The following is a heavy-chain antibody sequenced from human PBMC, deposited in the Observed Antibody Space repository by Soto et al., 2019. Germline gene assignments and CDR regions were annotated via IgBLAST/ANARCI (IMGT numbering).Heavy chain of an antibody. CDR3: GNGGYYLVVDP. CDR1: GFTFSSYA. D-gene: IGHD3-3*01. J-gene: IGHJ5*02. V-gene: IGHV3-23*01. CDR2: ISGSGSST. Sequence: GGCLRLSCAASGFTFSSYAMSWVRQAPGKGLEWVSDISGSGSSTYYADSVKGRFTISRDNSKNTLYLQMNSLKAEDTAVYYCGNGGYYLVVDPWGQGTLVTVSS.